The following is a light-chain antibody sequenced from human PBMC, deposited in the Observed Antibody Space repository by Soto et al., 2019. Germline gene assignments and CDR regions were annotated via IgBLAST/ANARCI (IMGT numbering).Light chain of an antibody. CDR1: SSDVGGYNY. Sequence: QSVLTQPPSASGSPGQSVTISCTGTSSDVGGYNYVSWYQHHPVKAPKLIIYDGSKRPSGVPDRFSGSKSGNTASLTVSGLQAEDEGDYYCSSYAGSNNFVVFGGGTKLTVL. CDR2: DGS. J-gene: IGLJ2*01. CDR3: SSYAGSNNFVV. V-gene: IGLV2-8*01.